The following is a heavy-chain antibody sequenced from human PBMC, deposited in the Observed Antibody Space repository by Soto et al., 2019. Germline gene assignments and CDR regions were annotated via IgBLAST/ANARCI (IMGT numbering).Heavy chain of an antibody. Sequence: GGSMRLSCAASGCTFGSYAMSWIRQAPGKGLEWVSAISGSGGSTYYADSVKGRFTISRDNSKNTLYLQMNSLRAEDTAVYYCAKDESGGDYHKQSYFAYWGQGTLVTVSS. CDR3: AKDESGGDYHKQSYFAY. CDR1: GCTFGSYA. J-gene: IGHJ4*02. V-gene: IGHV3-23*01. D-gene: IGHD4-17*01. CDR2: ISGSGGST.